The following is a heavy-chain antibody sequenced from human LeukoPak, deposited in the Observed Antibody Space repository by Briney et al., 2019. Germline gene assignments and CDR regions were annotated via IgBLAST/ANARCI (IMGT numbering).Heavy chain of an antibody. J-gene: IGHJ4*02. Sequence: GGSLRLSCAASRFTFSSYGMHWVRQAPGKGLEWVAFIPYDGSSADYADSVKGRFTISRDNSKHTVYLQMNSLRAEDTAVYYCAKDQCSSATWLACRFFDYWGQGTLVSASS. CDR1: RFTFSSYG. CDR2: IPYDGSSA. D-gene: IGHD2-2*01. V-gene: IGHV3-30*02. CDR3: AKDQCSSATWLACRFFDY.